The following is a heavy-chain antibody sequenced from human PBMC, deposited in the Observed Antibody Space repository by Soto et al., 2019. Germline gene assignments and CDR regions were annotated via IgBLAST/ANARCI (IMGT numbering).Heavy chain of an antibody. Sequence: ESGGGLVQPGGSLRLSCAASGFTFSSYAMSWVRQAPGKGLEWVSAISGSGGSTYYADSVKGRFTISRDNSKNTLYLQMNSLRAEDTAVYYCAKGTYCSSTSCYRYYYYYYMDVWGKGTTVTVSS. D-gene: IGHD2-2*02. J-gene: IGHJ6*03. CDR2: ISGSGGST. CDR3: AKGTYCSSTSCYRYYYYYYMDV. V-gene: IGHV3-23*01. CDR1: GFTFSSYA.